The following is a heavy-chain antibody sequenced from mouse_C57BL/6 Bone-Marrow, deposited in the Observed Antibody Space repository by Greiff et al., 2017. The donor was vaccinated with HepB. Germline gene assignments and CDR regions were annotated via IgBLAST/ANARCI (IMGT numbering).Heavy chain of an antibody. CDR3: ARHEDRGYYYGSSYGWFAY. CDR2: FYPGSGSI. V-gene: IGHV1-62-2*01. CDR1: GYTFTEYT. J-gene: IGHJ3*01. Sequence: VQLQQSGAELVKPGASVKLSCKASGYTFTEYTIHWVKQRSGQGLEWIGWFYPGSGSIKYNEKFKDKATLTADKSSSTVYMELSRLTSEDSAVYFCARHEDRGYYYGSSYGWFAYWGQGTLVTVSA. D-gene: IGHD1-1*01.